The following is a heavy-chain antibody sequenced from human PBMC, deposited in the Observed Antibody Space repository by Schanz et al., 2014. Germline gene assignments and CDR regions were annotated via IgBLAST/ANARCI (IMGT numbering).Heavy chain of an antibody. CDR1: GFTVSSNY. CDR3: VRDERISSGVWFDP. J-gene: IGHJ5*02. CDR2: INQDGSQK. D-gene: IGHD3-22*01. V-gene: IGHV3-7*01. Sequence: EVQLVESGGGLIQPGGSLRLSCVASGFTVSSNYMSWVRQAPGKGLEWVANINQDGSQKYYVGSVKGRFTISRDNARNMVFLQMSSLRADDTAVYYCVRDERISSGVWFDPWGQGTLVTVSS.